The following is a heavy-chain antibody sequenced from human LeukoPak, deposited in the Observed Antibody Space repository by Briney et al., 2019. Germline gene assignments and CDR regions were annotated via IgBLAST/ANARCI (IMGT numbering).Heavy chain of an antibody. J-gene: IGHJ5*02. CDR2: ITPRLGPG. D-gene: IGHD3-10*02. V-gene: IGHV1-69*13. CDR1: GGTFNSDA. Sequence: GASVKVSCKASGGTFNSDALSWVRQAPGQGLEWMGGITPRLGPGNYAQKFQDRLTVTADEITSTTYMELRSLRSDDTAVYYCTRELSGCSETVCSGAWGQGTLVIVSS. CDR3: TRELSGCSETVCSGA.